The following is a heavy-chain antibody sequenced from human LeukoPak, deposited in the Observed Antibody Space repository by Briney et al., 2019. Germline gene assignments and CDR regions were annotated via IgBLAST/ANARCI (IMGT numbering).Heavy chain of an antibody. CDR2: ISYDGSNK. D-gene: IGHD6-6*01. Sequence: PGRSLRLSCAASGFTSSSYAMHWVRQAPGKGLEWVAVISYDGSNKYYADSVKGRFTISRDNSKNTLYLQMNSLRAEDTAVYYCARLVVSYYGMDVWGQGTTVTVSS. J-gene: IGHJ6*02. CDR3: ARLVVSYYGMDV. CDR1: GFTSSSYA. V-gene: IGHV3-30-3*01.